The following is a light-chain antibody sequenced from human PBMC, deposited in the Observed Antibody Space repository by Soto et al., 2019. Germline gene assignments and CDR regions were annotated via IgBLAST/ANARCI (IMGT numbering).Light chain of an antibody. J-gene: IGKJ3*01. CDR2: AAS. V-gene: IGKV1-39*01. Sequence: DIQMTQSPSSLSASVGDRVTITCRASQSISSYLNWYQQKPGKAPKLLIYAASSLQSGVPSRFSGSGSGTDFTLTISSLQHEDFATYYCQHSITFGPGTKVDIK. CDR3: QHSIT. CDR1: QSISSY.